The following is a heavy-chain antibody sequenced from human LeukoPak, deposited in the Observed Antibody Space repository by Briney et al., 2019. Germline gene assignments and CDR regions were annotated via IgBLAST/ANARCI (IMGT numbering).Heavy chain of an antibody. D-gene: IGHD5-12*01. CDR3: ARDGGKWLRPGMIDY. Sequence: ASVKVSCKASGYTFTSYGISWVRQAPGQGLEWMGWISAYNGNTNYAQKLQGRVTMTTDTSTSTAYMELRSLGSDDTAVYYCARDGGKWLRPGMIDYWGQGTLVTVSS. CDR1: GYTFTSYG. V-gene: IGHV1-18*04. J-gene: IGHJ4*02. CDR2: ISAYNGNT.